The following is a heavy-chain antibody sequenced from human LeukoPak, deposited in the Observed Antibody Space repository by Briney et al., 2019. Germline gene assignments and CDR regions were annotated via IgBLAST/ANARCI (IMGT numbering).Heavy chain of an antibody. CDR2: IYTSGSA. CDR1: GGSTSSGSYY. J-gene: IGHJ3*02. V-gene: IGHV4-61*02. CDR3: ARVVRRFLSGVYCSSTSCLDDAFDI. D-gene: IGHD2-2*01. Sequence: SETLSLTCTVSGGSTSSGSYYWSWIRQPAGKGLEWIGRIYTSGSANYNPSLKSRVTISVDTSKNQFSLKLSSVTAADTAVYYCARVVRRFLSGVYCSSTSCLDDAFDIWGQGTMVTVSS.